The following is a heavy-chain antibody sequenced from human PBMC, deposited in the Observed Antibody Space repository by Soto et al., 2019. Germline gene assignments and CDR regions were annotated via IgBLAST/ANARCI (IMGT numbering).Heavy chain of an antibody. CDR3: AENRENYYCGMDV. CDR1: GGTFSSYA. J-gene: IGHJ6*02. CDR2: IIPIFGTA. Sequence: QVQLVQSGAEVKKPGPSVKVSCKASGGTFSSYAISWVRQAPGQGLEWMGGIIPIFGTANYAQKFQGRVRMTADESTSTAYMELSSLRSEDTAVYYCAENRENYYCGMDVWGQGTTVTVSS. V-gene: IGHV1-69*12.